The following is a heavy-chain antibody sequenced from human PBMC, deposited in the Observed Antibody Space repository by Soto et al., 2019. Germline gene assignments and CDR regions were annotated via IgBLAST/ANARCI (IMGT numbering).Heavy chain of an antibody. CDR2: IYQSGST. J-gene: IGHJ4*02. V-gene: IGHV4-4*02. CDR1: GISISSTNW. D-gene: IGHD6-19*01. Sequence: QVQLQESGPGLVKPSGTLSLTCAVSGISISSTNWWSWVRQPPGKGLEWIGEIYQSGSTNCNPSLKSRVTISVDKSKNQFSLKLSSVTAADTAVYYCARAYNSGWYVDYWGQGTLVTVSS. CDR3: ARAYNSGWYVDY.